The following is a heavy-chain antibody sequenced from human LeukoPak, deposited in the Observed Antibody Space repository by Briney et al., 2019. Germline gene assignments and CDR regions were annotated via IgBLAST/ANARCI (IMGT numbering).Heavy chain of an antibody. CDR3: ARLRDYFDY. CDR2: IYYSGST. V-gene: IGHV4-59*08. Sequence: PSETLSLTCTVSGGSISSYYWSWIRQPPGKGLEWIGYIYYSGSTNYSPSLKSRVTISVDTSKNQFSLKLSSVTAADTAVYYCARLRDYFDYWGQGTLVTVSS. CDR1: GGSISSYY. J-gene: IGHJ4*02.